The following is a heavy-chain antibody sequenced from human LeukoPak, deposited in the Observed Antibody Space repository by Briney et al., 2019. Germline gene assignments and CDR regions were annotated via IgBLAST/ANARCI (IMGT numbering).Heavy chain of an antibody. CDR3: AKDGRSSAPH. CDR1: GVTFSEYA. CDR2: ITNSGGGP. Sequence: GGSLSLSCAASGVTFSEYAMSWVRQAPGKGPEWVSGITNSGGGPSSADSVKGRFTISRDNSKNTLYLQMNSLRVEDTAVYYCAKDGRSSAPHWGQGTLVTVSS. D-gene: IGHD6-6*01. V-gene: IGHV3-23*01. J-gene: IGHJ4*02.